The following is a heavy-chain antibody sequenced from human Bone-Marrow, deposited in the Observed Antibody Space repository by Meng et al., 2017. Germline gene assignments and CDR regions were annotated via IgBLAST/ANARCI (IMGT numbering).Heavy chain of an antibody. Sequence: GESLKIPCAASGFTFSSYWMTRVRQAPGKGLEWLANLSGDGSDKRYVDSVKGRFTISRDNAKNSLHLQMNSLRGEDTAVYYCARDVGAGSHDWGQGTLVTVSS. J-gene: IGHJ4*02. V-gene: IGHV3-7*01. CDR2: LSGDGSDK. D-gene: IGHD3-10*01. CDR1: GFTFSSYW. CDR3: ARDVGAGSHD.